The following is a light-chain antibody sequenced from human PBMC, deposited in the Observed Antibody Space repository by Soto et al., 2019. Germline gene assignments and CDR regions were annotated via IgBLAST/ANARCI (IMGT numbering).Light chain of an antibody. J-gene: IGKJ1*01. Sequence: EIVMTQSPATLSVSPVERATLSFRASQSVSSNLAWYQQKPGQAPRLLIYGASTRATGIPARFSGSGSGTEFTLTISSLQSEDFAVYYCQQYNNWPRTCGQGTKVDIK. V-gene: IGKV3-15*01. CDR3: QQYNNWPRT. CDR1: QSVSSN. CDR2: GAS.